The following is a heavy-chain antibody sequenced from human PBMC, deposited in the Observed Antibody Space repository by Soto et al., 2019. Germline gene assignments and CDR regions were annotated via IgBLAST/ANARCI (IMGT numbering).Heavy chain of an antibody. CDR2: ISSSSSYI. D-gene: IGHD3-22*01. V-gene: IGHV3-21*01. CDR3: AREGSVRMDGRRGYSSGYYPYYYYGMDV. CDR1: GFTFSSYS. J-gene: IGHJ6*04. Sequence: EVQLVESGGGLVQPGGSLRLSCAASGFTFSSYSMNWVRQAPGKWLEWVSSISSSSSYIYYADSVNGRFTISRDNAKNPLYLQMNRLRAGDTAVYYCAREGSVRMDGRRGYSSGYYPYYYYGMDVWGKGTTVTVSS.